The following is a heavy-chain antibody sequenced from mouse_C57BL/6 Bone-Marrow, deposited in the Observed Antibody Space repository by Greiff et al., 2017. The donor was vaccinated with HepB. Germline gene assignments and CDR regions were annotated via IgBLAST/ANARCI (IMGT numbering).Heavy chain of an antibody. CDR3: ARQTIVTTYFDY. Sequence: EVKLQESGGGLVKPGGSLKLSCAASGFTFSDYGMHWVRQAPEKGLEWVAYISSGSSTIYYADTVKGRFTISRDNAKNTLILQMTSLRSEDTAMYYCARQTIVTTYFDYWGQGTTLTVSS. J-gene: IGHJ2*01. D-gene: IGHD2-5*01. CDR2: ISSGSSTI. V-gene: IGHV5-17*01. CDR1: GFTFSDYG.